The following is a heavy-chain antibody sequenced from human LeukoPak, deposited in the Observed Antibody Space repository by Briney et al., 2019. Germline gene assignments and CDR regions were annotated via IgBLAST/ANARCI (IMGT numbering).Heavy chain of an antibody. Sequence: GGSLSLSCAASGFTFDEYAMHWVRQAPGKGLEWVSGISRIGGSIVYADSVKGRFTISRDNAKNSLYLQMNSLRAENTALYYCAKSSGLIGEKDYFDYWGQGTLVTVSS. D-gene: IGHD2/OR15-2a*01. CDR1: GFTFDEYA. CDR2: ISRIGGSI. J-gene: IGHJ4*02. V-gene: IGHV3-9*01. CDR3: AKSSGLIGEKDYFDY.